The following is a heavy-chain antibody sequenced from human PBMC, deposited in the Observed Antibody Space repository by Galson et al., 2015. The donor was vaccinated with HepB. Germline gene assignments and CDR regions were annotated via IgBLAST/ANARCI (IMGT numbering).Heavy chain of an antibody. CDR1: GGTYNTYA. J-gene: IGHJ5*02. V-gene: IGHV1-69*13. D-gene: IGHD3-10*02. CDR3: ARVTGWVVQGVMKNYFDP. CDR2: IIPILDTV. Sequence: SVKVSCKASGGTYNTYAISWVRQAPGQGLEWMGGIIPILDTVNYAQKFQGRVTITADESTRTSYMELRSLSSGDTAVYYCARVTGWVVQGVMKNYFDPWGQGTLVTVSS.